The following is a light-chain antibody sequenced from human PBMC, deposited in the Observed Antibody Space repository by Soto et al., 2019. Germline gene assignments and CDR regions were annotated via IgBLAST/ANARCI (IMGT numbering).Light chain of an antibody. Sequence: DIQMTQSPSSLSTSIGDRVTITCRAGQSISSYLNWYQQKPGKAPELLIYAASSLQSGVPSRFSGSGSGTDFTLTINSLQPEDLATYYCQQSYSAPYTFGHGTTLEIK. CDR3: QQSYSAPYT. V-gene: IGKV1-39*01. CDR2: AAS. J-gene: IGKJ2*01. CDR1: QSISSY.